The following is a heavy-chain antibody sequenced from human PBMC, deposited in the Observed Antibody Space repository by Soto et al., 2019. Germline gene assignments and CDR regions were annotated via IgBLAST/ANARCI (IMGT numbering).Heavy chain of an antibody. CDR1: GYTFTSYY. D-gene: IGHD4-17*01. J-gene: IGHJ3*02. Sequence: ASVKVSCKASGYTFTSYYMHWVRQAPGQGLEWMGIINPSGGSTSYAQKFQGRVTMTRDTSTSTVYMELSSLRSEDTAVYYCARDRPTTVGLIPGGRDAFDIWGQGTMVTV. V-gene: IGHV1-46*01. CDR3: ARDRPTTVGLIPGGRDAFDI. CDR2: INPSGGST.